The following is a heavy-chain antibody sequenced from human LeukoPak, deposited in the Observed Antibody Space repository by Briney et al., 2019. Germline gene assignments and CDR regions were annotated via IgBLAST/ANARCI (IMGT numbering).Heavy chain of an antibody. J-gene: IGHJ4*02. CDR2: VSWNSDRI. CDR3: GRDMGDSVTSDCIDY. D-gene: IGHD5/OR15-5a*01. CDR1: VYKFEDNT. Sequence: GGSLRLSCVVSVYKFEDNTMQCVRQVPGKGLEWVSGVSWNSDRIDYADSVKGRFTISRDNARNSLFLQMNSLRAEDTAFYYCGRDMGDSVTSDCIDYWGQGTLVTVSS. V-gene: IGHV3-9*01.